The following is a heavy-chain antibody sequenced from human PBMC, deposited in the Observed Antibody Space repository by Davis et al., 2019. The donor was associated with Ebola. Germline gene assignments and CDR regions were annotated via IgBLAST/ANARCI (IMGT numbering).Heavy chain of an antibody. Sequence: GGSLRLSCAASGFTFSSYAMNWVRQAPGKGLEWVSAISGSGGSTYYADSVKGRFTISRDNAKNSLYLQMNSLRAEDTAVYYCARVGIKGGMDVWGQGTTVTVSS. V-gene: IGHV3-23*01. CDR2: ISGSGGST. CDR3: ARVGIKGGMDV. CDR1: GFTFSSYA. J-gene: IGHJ6*02. D-gene: IGHD7-27*01.